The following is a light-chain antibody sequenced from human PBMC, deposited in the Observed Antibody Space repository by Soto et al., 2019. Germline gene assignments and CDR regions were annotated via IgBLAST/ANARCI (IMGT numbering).Light chain of an antibody. Sequence: EIVLTQSPATLSLSPGERATLSCRASQSVGDYLGWYQQKPGQAPRLLIYDASQRATGVPARFSASGSGTDFTLTISSLEPEDFAIYYCQQREDWPRAFGGGTKVKFK. CDR3: QQREDWPRA. CDR1: QSVGDY. J-gene: IGKJ4*01. CDR2: DAS. V-gene: IGKV3-11*01.